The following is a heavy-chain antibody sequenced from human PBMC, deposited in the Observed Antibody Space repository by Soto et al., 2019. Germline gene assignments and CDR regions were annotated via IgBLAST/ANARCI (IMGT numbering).Heavy chain of an antibody. Sequence: VQLVESGGGVVQPGRSLRLSCAASGFTFSDYAMHWVRQAPGKGLEWMAVVSHDGRNTHYADSVKGRFTISRDSSKNTVSLEMTSRRAEDTAVYYCAKGGRQWLVTSDFNYWGQGALVTVSS. CDR1: GFTFSDYA. V-gene: IGHV3-30*18. CDR2: VSHDGRNT. J-gene: IGHJ4*02. CDR3: AKGGRQWLVTSDFNY. D-gene: IGHD6-19*01.